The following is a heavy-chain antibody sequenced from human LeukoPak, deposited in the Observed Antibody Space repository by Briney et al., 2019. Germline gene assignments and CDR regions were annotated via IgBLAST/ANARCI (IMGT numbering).Heavy chain of an antibody. V-gene: IGHV3-7*01. Sequence: PGGSLRLSCAVSGFHFSQHWMTWVRQAPGKGLEWVADIKRGGSEKNYVDSVKGRFTISRDDTKNSLYLQMTSLRAEDTAIYYCARGTSHGSRCDFLDSWGPGNLVSVSS. CDR3: ARGTSHGSRCDFLDS. J-gene: IGHJ4*02. CDR2: IKRGGSEK. CDR1: GFHFSQHW. D-gene: IGHD3-10*01.